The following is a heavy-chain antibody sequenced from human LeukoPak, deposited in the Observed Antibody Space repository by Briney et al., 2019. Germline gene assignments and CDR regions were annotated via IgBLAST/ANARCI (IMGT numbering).Heavy chain of an antibody. CDR1: GDSLNSYY. V-gene: IGHV4-59*01. CDR3: AGRAARFFDY. J-gene: IGHJ4*02. D-gene: IGHD6-25*01. Sequence: PSETLPLTCTVSGDSLNSYYWSWIRQPPGEGLQWIGYIFYSGSSNYNASLRSRVAISVDTSKNQFSLKLTSVTAADTAVYYCAGRAARFFDYWGQGILVTVSS. CDR2: IFYSGSS.